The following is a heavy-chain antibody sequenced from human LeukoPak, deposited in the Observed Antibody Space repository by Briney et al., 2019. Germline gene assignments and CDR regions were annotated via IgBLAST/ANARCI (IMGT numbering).Heavy chain of an antibody. CDR3: ARHHPCDSNLDF. CDR2: TYPGDSDA. D-gene: IGHD2-21*02. V-gene: IGHV5-51*01. Sequence: GEPLKISCKCSGYTFTSFWIGWVRQMPGKGLEWMGITYPGDSDATYSPSFQGQVTISADKSINTAYLQWSSLKASDSAIYYCARHHPCDSNLDFWGQGTLVTVSS. J-gene: IGHJ4*02. CDR1: GYTFTSFW.